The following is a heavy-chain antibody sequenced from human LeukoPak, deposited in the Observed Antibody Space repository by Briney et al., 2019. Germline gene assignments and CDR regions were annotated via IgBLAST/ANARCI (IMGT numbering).Heavy chain of an antibody. J-gene: IGHJ4*02. D-gene: IGHD4-23*01. CDR1: GFTFSTYA. Sequence: GGSLRLSCAASGFTFSTYAVSWVRQAPGRGLEWVSLISASGGSTYYPDAVKGRFIISRDNSKNTLYLQMNSLRAEDTAVSYCANIGEYGGIYYFEYWGQGTLVTVSS. CDR2: ISASGGST. CDR3: ANIGEYGGIYYFEY. V-gene: IGHV3-23*01.